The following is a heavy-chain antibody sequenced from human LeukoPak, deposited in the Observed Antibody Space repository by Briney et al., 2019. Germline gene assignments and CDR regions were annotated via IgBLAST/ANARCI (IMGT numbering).Heavy chain of an antibody. J-gene: IGHJ6*02. CDR2: MNSDGSNT. D-gene: IGHD2-2*02. CDR1: GFTFSNYW. CDR3: ARAGYCSSSSCHNYDYYGMDV. V-gene: IGHV3-74*01. Sequence: TGGSLRLSCAASGFTFSNYWMHWVRQAPGKGLVWVSRMNSDGSNTGYADSVKGRFSISRDNAKNTLYLQMNVLRAEDTAVYYCARAGYCSSSSCHNYDYYGMDVWGQGTTVTVSS.